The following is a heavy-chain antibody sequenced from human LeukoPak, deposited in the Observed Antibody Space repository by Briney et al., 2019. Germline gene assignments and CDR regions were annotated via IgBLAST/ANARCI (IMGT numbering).Heavy chain of an antibody. CDR2: ISYEGSDK. V-gene: IGHV3-30*09. CDR3: ARDISLTQRGWFDP. J-gene: IGHJ5*02. CDR1: GFTFSSHA. Sequence: GRSLRLSCTASGFTFSSHAMQWVRQAPGKGLEWVAAISYEGSDKSYADSVKGRFAISRDNSKNTLYLQMNSLTPEDTAVYFCARDISLTQRGWFDPWGQGTLVTVSS. D-gene: IGHD1-26*01.